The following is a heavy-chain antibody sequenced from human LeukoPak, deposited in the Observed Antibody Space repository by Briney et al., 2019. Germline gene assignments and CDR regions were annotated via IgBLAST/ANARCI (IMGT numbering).Heavy chain of an antibody. CDR2: IYSGGST. CDR3: AKMLRWLQFAD. J-gene: IGHJ4*02. D-gene: IGHD5-24*01. CDR1: GFTFSSYG. V-gene: IGHV3-53*01. Sequence: GGSLRLSCAASGFTFSSYGMSWVRQAPGKGLEWVSVIYSGGSTYYADSVKGRFTISRDNSKNTLYLQMNSLRAEDTAVYYCAKMLRWLQFADWGQGTLVTVSS.